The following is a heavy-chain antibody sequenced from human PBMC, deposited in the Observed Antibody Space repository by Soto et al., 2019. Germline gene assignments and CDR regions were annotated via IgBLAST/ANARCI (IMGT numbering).Heavy chain of an antibody. CDR2: IRKDGSKT. CDR1: GFTFSSDW. V-gene: IGHV3-7*05. J-gene: IGHJ3*02. Sequence: EVRLVESGGGLVQPGGSLRLSCAASGFTFSSDWMTWVRQAPGKGLEWVANIRKDGSKTSYLDSVRGRFTISRDNAQSSLYLQMDRLRAEDTALYYCAIDVSQGTSSLYFDDFDIWGQGTMVTVSS. D-gene: IGHD6-13*01. CDR3: AIDVSQGTSSLYFDDFDI.